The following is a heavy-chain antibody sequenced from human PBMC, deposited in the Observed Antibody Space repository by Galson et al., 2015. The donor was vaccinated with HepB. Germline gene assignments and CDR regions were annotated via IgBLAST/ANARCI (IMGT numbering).Heavy chain of an antibody. CDR3: ARGGSGTYYFDY. Sequence: SLRLSCAASGFTFSYYSMHWVRLAPGKGLEWVAAVVYDGSDKYYADSVKGQFTISRDNSENTLYLQMNSLRGEDTAVYYCARGGSGTYYFDYWGLGTLVTVSS. V-gene: IGHV3-30*03. D-gene: IGHD1-14*01. CDR2: VVYDGSDK. CDR1: GFTFSYYS. J-gene: IGHJ4*02.